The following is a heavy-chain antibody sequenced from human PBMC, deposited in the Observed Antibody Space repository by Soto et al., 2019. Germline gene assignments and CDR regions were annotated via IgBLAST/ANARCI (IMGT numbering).Heavy chain of an antibody. CDR1: GFSFSSNW. Sequence: PGGSLRLSCTASGFSFSSNWMSWVRQAPGKGPEWVANINQDGSEKYCADSVKGRFTISRDNAKNSLYLQMDSLRVEDTALYYCFNVAFGDRGRGTLVTVSS. V-gene: IGHV3-7*01. CDR3: FNVAFGD. CDR2: INQDGSEK. J-gene: IGHJ4*02.